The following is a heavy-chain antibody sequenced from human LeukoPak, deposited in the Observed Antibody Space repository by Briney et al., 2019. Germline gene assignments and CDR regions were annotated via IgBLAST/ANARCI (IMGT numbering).Heavy chain of an antibody. CDR1: GFTFSNAW. Sequence: GGSLRLSCAASGFTFSNAWMSWVRQAPGKGLEWVGRIKSKTDGGTTDYAAPVKGRFTISRDDSKNTLYLQMNSLKTEDTAVYYCTTYRSWVWSGYRVDYWGQGTLVTVSS. D-gene: IGHD3-3*01. CDR2: IKSKTDGGTT. J-gene: IGHJ4*02. CDR3: TTYRSWVWSGYRVDY. V-gene: IGHV3-15*01.